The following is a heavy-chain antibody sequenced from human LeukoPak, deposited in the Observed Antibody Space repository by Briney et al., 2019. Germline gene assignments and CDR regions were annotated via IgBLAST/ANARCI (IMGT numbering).Heavy chain of an antibody. D-gene: IGHD6-19*01. CDR3: TTNPPGIAVAGNGYFAY. CDR1: GFTVSNNY. V-gene: IGHV3-9*01. CDR2: ITWNADAK. Sequence: PGGSLRLSCAVSGFTVSNNYMNWVRQAPGKGLEWVSGITWNADAKGYADSVKGRFTISRDNARNSLYLQMNSLRPEDTAFYYCTTNPPGIAVAGNGYFAYWGQGTLVTVSS. J-gene: IGHJ4*02.